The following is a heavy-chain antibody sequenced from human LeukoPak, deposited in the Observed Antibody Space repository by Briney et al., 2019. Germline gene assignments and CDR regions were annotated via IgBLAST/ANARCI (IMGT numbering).Heavy chain of an antibody. CDR1: GFTVITHD. V-gene: IGHV3-53*01. Sequence: GGSLRLSCAASGFTVITHDMTWVRQAPGKGLEWVSVLYSDGNTKYADSVQGRFTISRDNSKNTLYLEMNSLSPDDTAVYYCARGVEPRAAKTLAYWGQGTLATVSS. CDR3: ARGVEPRAAKTLAY. D-gene: IGHD1-14*01. J-gene: IGHJ4*02. CDR2: LYSDGNT.